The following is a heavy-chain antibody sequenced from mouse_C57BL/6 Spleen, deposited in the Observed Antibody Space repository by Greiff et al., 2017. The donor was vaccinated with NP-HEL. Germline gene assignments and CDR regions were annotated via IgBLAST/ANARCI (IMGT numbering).Heavy chain of an antibody. J-gene: IGHJ1*03. D-gene: IGHD1-1*01. CDR1: GYTFTSYW. V-gene: IGHV1-74*01. CDR2: IHPSDSDT. CDR3: ASASTVVESRYFDV. Sequence: QVQLQQPGAELVKPGASVKVSCKASGYTFTSYWMHWVKQRPGQGLEWIGRIHPSDSDTNYNQKFKGKATLTVDKSSSTAYMQLSSLTSEDSAVYYCASASTVVESRYFDVWGTGTTVTVSS.